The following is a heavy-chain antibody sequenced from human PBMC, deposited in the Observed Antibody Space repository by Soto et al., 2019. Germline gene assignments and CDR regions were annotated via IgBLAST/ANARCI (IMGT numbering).Heavy chain of an antibody. V-gene: IGHV3-23*01. CDR3: AKKSGSRYGMDV. CDR2: ISGSGGST. D-gene: IGHD5-12*01. J-gene: IGHJ6*02. Sequence: EVPLLESGGGLVQPGGSLRLSCAASGFTFSSYAMSWVRQAPGKGLEWVSAISGSGGSTYYADSVKGRFTISRDNSKNTLYLQMNSLRAEDTAVYYCAKKSGSRYGMDVWGQGTTVTVSS. CDR1: GFTFSSYA.